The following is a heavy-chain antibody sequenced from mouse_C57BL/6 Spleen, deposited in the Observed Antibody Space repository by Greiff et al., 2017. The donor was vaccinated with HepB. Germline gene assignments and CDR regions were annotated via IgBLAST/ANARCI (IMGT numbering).Heavy chain of an antibody. J-gene: IGHJ1*03. V-gene: IGHV1-20*01. D-gene: IGHD1-1*01. Sequence: VQLKQSGPELVKPGDSVKISCKASGYSFTGYFMNWVMQSHGKSLEWIGRINPYNGDTFYNQKFKGKATLTVDKSSSTAHMELRSLTSEASAVYYCARTHYYGSSYGYFDVWGTGTTVTVSS. CDR3: ARTHYYGSSYGYFDV. CDR2: INPYNGDT. CDR1: GYSFTGYF.